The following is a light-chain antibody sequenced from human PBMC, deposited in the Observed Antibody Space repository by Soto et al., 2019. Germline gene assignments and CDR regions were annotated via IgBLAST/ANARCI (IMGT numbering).Light chain of an antibody. CDR2: DVS. CDR1: SSDVGGYNY. V-gene: IGLV2-14*01. CDR3: SSYTSSSSSV. Sequence: QSVLTQPASVSGSPGQSITISCTGTSSDVGGYNYVSWYQQHPGKAPKLMIYDVSNRPSGVSNRFSGSKSGNTASLTISGLQAEDEADYYCSSYTSSSSSVLGTGTKLTVL. J-gene: IGLJ1*01.